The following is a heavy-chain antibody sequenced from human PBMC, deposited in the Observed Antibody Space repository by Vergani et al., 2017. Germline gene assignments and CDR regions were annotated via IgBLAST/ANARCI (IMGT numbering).Heavy chain of an antibody. J-gene: IGHJ4*02. CDR2: ISSSSSYI. V-gene: IGHV3-21*01. CDR3: ARGWLGAFDY. CDR1: GFTFSSYS. D-gene: IGHD6-19*01. Sequence: EVQLVESGGGLVKPGGSLRLSCAASGFTFSSYSMNWVRQAPGKGLEWVSSISSSSSYIYYADSVKGRFTISRDNAKNSLYLQMKSLRAEDTAVYYCARGWLGAFDYGGQGTLVTVSS.